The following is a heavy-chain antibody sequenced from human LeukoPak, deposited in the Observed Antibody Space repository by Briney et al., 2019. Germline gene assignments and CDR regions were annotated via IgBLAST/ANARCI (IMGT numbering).Heavy chain of an antibody. Sequence: GGSLRLSCAASGFTFSSNWMSWLRQAPGKGLEWVANIKEDGGEKYYVDSAKGRFTISRDNAKNSLYLQMNSLRVEDTAVYYCARDRETAGYSSGWFDYWGQGTLVTVSS. V-gene: IGHV3-7*01. J-gene: IGHJ4*02. CDR1: GFTFSSNW. D-gene: IGHD6-19*01. CDR3: ARDRETAGYSSGWFDY. CDR2: IKEDGGEK.